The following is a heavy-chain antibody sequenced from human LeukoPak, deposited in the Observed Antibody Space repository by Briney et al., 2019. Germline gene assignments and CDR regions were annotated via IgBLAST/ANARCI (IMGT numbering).Heavy chain of an antibody. CDR2: IYHSGST. J-gene: IGHJ4*02. V-gene: IGHV4-38-2*02. CDR3: ARLYGNFQNYYDY. Sequence: PSETLSLTCSVSGYSISSGYYWGWIRPPPGKGLEWIGNIYHSGSTYYNPSLKSRVTISVDTSKNHFSVKLTSVTTADTAVYYCARLYGNFQNYYDYWGQGTLVTVSS. CDR1: GYSISSGYY. D-gene: IGHD1-7*01.